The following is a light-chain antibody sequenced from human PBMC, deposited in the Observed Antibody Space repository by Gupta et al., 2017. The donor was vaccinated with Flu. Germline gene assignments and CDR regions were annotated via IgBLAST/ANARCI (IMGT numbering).Light chain of an antibody. CDR1: GDSIASNY. CDR2: EDT. CDR3: QAKYSNQRV. Sequence: NFMLPQPHSVSKAPGKTVTISCTRSGDSIASNYVQWYQQRPGSAPIIMIYEDTKRPSGIPDRFSGSIESSSNSASLTIAGLKNEDEDDYYCQAKYSNQRVFGGGTKLTVL. J-gene: IGLJ3*02. V-gene: IGLV6-57*03.